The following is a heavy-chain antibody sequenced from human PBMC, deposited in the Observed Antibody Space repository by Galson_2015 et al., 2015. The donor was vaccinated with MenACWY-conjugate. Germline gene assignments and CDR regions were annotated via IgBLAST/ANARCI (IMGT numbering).Heavy chain of an antibody. CDR2: ISGSGGST. D-gene: IGHD5-18*01. V-gene: IGHV3-23*01. Sequence: SLRLSCAASGFTFSSYAMSWVRQAPGKGLEWVSAISGSGGSTYYADSVKGRFTISRDNSKNTLYLQMNSLRAEDTAVYYCAKSGQLWYRSGNYCDYWGQGTLVTVSS. CDR1: GFTFSSYA. CDR3: AKSGQLWYRSGNYCDY. J-gene: IGHJ4*02.